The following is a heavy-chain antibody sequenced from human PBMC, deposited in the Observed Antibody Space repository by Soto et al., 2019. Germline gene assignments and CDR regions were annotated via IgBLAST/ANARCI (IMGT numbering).Heavy chain of an antibody. Sequence: ASVKVSCKVSGYTLTELSMHWVLQAPGKGLEWMGGFDPEDGETIYAQKFQGRVTMTEDTSTDTAYMELSSLRSEDTAVYYCATAPESPYYFDYWGQGTLVTVSS. CDR2: FDPEDGET. J-gene: IGHJ4*02. CDR3: ATAPESPYYFDY. V-gene: IGHV1-24*01. CDR1: GYTLTELS.